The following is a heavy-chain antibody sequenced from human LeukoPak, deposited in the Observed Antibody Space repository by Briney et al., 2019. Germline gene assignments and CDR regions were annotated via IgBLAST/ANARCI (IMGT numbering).Heavy chain of an antibody. D-gene: IGHD3-3*01. CDR3: ARGLTYYDFWSGYYPDAFDI. CDR1: GGSISSYH. J-gene: IGHJ3*02. CDR2: IYTSGST. V-gene: IGHV4-4*07. Sequence: SETLSLTCTVSGGSISSYHWSWIRQPAGKGLEWIGRIYTSGSTNYNPSLKSRVTMSVDTSKNQFSLKLSSVTAAGTAVYYCARGLTYYDFWSGYYPDAFDIWGQGTMVTVSS.